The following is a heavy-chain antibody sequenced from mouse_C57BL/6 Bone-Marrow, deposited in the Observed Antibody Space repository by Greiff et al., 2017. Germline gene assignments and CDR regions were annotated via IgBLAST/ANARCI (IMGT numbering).Heavy chain of an antibody. CDR3: ARGRWSFAY. CDR2: IYPSDSET. V-gene: IGHV1-61*01. Sequence: QVQLQQPGAELVRPGSSVKLSCKASGYTFTSYWMDWVKQRPGQGLEWIGNIYPSDSETHYNQKFKDKATLTVDKSSSTAYMQLSSLTSEDSAVXYCARGRWSFAYWGQGTLVTVSA. D-gene: IGHD2-3*01. CDR1: GYTFTSYW. J-gene: IGHJ3*01.